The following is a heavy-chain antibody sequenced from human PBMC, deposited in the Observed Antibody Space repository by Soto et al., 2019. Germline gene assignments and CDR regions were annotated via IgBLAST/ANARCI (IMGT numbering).Heavy chain of an antibody. CDR1: GGSVSSGSYY. D-gene: IGHD1-1*01. CDR3: ARDQSNWNDFNWFDP. J-gene: IGHJ5*02. CDR2: IYYSGST. V-gene: IGHV4-61*01. Sequence: SETLSLTCTVSGGSVSSGSYYWSWIRQPPGKGLEWIGYIYYSGSTNYNPSLKSRVTISVDTSKNQFSLKLISVTAAGTAVYYCARDQSNWNDFNWFDPWGQGTLVTVSS.